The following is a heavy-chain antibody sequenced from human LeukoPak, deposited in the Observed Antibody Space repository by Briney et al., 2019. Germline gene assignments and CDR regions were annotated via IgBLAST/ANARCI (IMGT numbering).Heavy chain of an antibody. V-gene: IGHV4-59*01. CDR3: ARDNTVTTPEPYNWFDP. CDR2: IYYSGST. Sequence: SETLSLTCTVSGGSISSYYWSWIRQPPGKGLEWIGYIYYSGSTNYNPSLKSRVTISVDTSKNQFSLKLSSVTAADTAVYYCARDNTVTTPEPYNWFDPWGQGTLVTVSS. J-gene: IGHJ5*02. D-gene: IGHD4-11*01. CDR1: GGSISSYY.